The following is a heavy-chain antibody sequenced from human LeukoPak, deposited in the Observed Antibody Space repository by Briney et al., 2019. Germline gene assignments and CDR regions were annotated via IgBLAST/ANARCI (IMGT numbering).Heavy chain of an antibody. J-gene: IGHJ4*02. CDR2: IYYSGST. Sequence: SETLSLTCTVSGGSISSYYWSWIRQPPGKGLEWIGYIYYSGSTNYNPSLKSRVIISVDTSKNQFSLKLSSVTAADTAVYYCARGSQSSYGYPFDYWGQGTLVTVSS. CDR3: ARGSQSSYGYPFDY. D-gene: IGHD5-18*01. V-gene: IGHV4-59*01. CDR1: GGSISSYY.